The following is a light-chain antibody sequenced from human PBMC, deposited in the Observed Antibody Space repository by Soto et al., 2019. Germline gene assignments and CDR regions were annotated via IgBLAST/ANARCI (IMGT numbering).Light chain of an antibody. CDR3: QQRSNWPPVT. V-gene: IGKV3-11*01. Sequence: EIVLTQSPATLSLSPGERATLSCRASQSVSSSLAWYQQNPGQAPRPLIYDASNRATGIPARFSGSGSGTDFTLTISSLEPEDFAIYYCQQRSNWPPVTFGGGTKVEIK. CDR1: QSVSSS. CDR2: DAS. J-gene: IGKJ4*01.